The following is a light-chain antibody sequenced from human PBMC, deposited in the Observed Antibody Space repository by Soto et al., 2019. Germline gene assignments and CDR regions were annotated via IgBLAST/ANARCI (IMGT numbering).Light chain of an antibody. CDR2: DVS. CDR1: SIDVGGYNY. J-gene: IGLJ1*01. V-gene: IGLV2-14*03. CDR3: SSYTSSSTRV. Sequence: QSALTQPASVSGSPGQSITISCTGTSIDVGGYNYVSWYQQHPDKAPKLMIYDVSNRPSGVSNRFSGSKSGNTASLTISGLQAEDEADYYCSSYTSSSTRVFGTGTKLTVL.